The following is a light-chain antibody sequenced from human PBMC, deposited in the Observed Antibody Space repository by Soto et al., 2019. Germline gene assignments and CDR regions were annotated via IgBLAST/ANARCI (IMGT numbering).Light chain of an antibody. CDR1: QSVSSY. J-gene: IGKJ3*01. CDR3: QQYGSSNT. CDR2: DAS. Sequence: EIVLTQSPATLSLSPGERATLSCRASQSVSSYLAWYQQKPGQAPRLLIYDASNRATGIPARFSGSGSGTDFTLTISSLEPEDFAVYYCQQYGSSNTFGPGTKVDIK. V-gene: IGKV3-11*01.